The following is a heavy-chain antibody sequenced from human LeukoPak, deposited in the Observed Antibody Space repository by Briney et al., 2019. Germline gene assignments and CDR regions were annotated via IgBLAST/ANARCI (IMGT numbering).Heavy chain of an antibody. CDR3: AKRVRYCSSTSCSMVH. J-gene: IGHJ4*02. D-gene: IGHD2-2*01. V-gene: IGHV3-23*01. Sequence: PGGSLRLSCAASGFTFSSYAMSWVRQAPGKGLEWVSAISGSGGSTYYADSVKGRFTISRDNSKNTLYLQMNSLRAEDTAVYYCAKRVRYCSSTSCSMVHWGQGTLVTVSS. CDR2: ISGSGGST. CDR1: GFTFSSYA.